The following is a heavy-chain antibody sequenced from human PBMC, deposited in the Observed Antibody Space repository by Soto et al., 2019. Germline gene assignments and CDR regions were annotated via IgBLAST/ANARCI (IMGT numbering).Heavy chain of an antibody. CDR2: ISSSSSTI. CDR3: AKYEAYSDSQPGPYAFDI. CDR1: GFTFSSYS. D-gene: IGHD3-22*01. V-gene: IGHV3-48*02. Sequence: GGSLRLSCAASGFTFSSYSMNWVRQAPGKGLEWVSYISSSSSTIYYADSVKGRFTISRDNAKNSLYLQMNSLRDEDTAVYYCAKYEAYSDSQPGPYAFDIWGQGTMVTVSS. J-gene: IGHJ3*02.